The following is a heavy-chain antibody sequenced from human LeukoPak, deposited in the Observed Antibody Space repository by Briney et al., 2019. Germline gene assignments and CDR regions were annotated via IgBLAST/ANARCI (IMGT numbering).Heavy chain of an antibody. J-gene: IGHJ4*02. CDR1: GFTFSSYA. CDR2: ISGSGGST. CDR3: ARDSPEYYDILTGNFDY. D-gene: IGHD3-9*01. Sequence: QPGGSLRLSCAASGFTFSSYAMSWVRQAPGKGLEWVSAISGSGGSTYYADSVKGRFTISRDNSKNTLYLQMNSLRAEDTAVYYCARDSPEYYDILTGNFDYWGQGTLVTVSS. V-gene: IGHV3-23*01.